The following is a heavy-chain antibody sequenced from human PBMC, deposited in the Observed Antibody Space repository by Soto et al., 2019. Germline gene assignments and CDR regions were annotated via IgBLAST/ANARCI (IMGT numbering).Heavy chain of an antibody. D-gene: IGHD6-19*01. CDR2: IIPIFGTA. V-gene: IGHV1-69*13. CDR1: GGTFSSYA. J-gene: IGHJ6*02. CDR3: ASRSGYNSGWYSEIEYYYGMDV. Sequence: SVKVSCKAPGGTFSSYAISWVRQAPGQGLERMGGIIPIFGTANYAQKFQGRVTITADESTSTAYMELSSLRSEDTAVYYCASRSGYNSGWYSEIEYYYGMDVWGQGTTVTV.